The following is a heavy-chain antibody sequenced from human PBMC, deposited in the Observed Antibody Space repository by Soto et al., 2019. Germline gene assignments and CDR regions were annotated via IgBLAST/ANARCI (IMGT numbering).Heavy chain of an antibody. V-gene: IGHV1-46*03. Sequence: ASVKVSCKASGYTFTSYYMHWVRQAPGQGLEWMGIINPSGGSTSYAQKFQGRVTMTRDTSTSTVYMELSSLRSEDTAVYYCAREGYCSGGSCYVFDYWGQGTLVTVSS. D-gene: IGHD2-15*01. CDR1: GYTFTSYY. J-gene: IGHJ4*02. CDR3: AREGYCSGGSCYVFDY. CDR2: INPSGGST.